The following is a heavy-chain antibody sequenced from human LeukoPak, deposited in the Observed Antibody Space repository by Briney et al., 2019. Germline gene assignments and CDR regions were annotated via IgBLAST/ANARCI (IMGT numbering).Heavy chain of an antibody. D-gene: IGHD2-2*01. Sequence: ASVKVSCKASGYTFSKYGVSWVRQAPVQGLEWMGWTSGYNGNTDYAQKFQDRVSMTTDTSTSTVYLELRSLRSDDTAVYYCARSVNVKPYCNTISCSGEGMDVWGQGTTVTVSS. CDR1: GYTFSKYG. V-gene: IGHV1-18*04. CDR3: ARSVNVKPYCNTISCSGEGMDV. CDR2: TSGYNGNT. J-gene: IGHJ6*02.